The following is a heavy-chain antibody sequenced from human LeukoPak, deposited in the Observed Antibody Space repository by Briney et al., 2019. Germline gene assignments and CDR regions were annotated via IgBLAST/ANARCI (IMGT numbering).Heavy chain of an antibody. V-gene: IGHV7-4-1*02. CDR3: ARGIGIGTVLMVHGNMDV. D-gene: IGHD2-8*01. J-gene: IGHJ6*03. CDR2: INTDTGNP. Sequence: ASVKVSCKASGYTFTKYGVYWLRQAPGQGFEWMGWINTDTGNPTYAQGFTGRFVFSLHTSVSTTYLQISSIKQEDTAVYYCARGIGIGTVLMVHGNMDVWGKGTTVTVSS. CDR1: GYTFTKYG.